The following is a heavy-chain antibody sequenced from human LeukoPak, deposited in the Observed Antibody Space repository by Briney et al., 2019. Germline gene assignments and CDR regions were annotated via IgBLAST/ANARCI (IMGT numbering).Heavy chain of an antibody. CDR2: ISSSSSYI. CDR3: ARVRGYPYYFDY. CDR1: GFTFSSYS. Sequence: GGSLRLSCAASGFTFSSYSMNWVRQAPGKGLEWVSSISSSSSYIYYADSVKGRFTISRDNAKNSLYLRMNSLRAEDTAVYYCARVRGYPYYFDYWGQGTLVTVSS. J-gene: IGHJ4*02. D-gene: IGHD5-12*01. V-gene: IGHV3-21*01.